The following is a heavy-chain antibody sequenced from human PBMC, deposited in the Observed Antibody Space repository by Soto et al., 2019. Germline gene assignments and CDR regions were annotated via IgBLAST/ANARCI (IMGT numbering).Heavy chain of an antibody. D-gene: IGHD3-10*01. CDR1: GYSFTSYW. V-gene: IGHV5-10-1*01. CDR2: IDPSDSYT. CDR3: ASSMVRVGVFGWFDP. J-gene: IGHJ5*02. Sequence: GESLKISCKGSGYSFTSYWISWVRQMPGKGLEWMGRIDPSDSYTNYSPSFQGHVTISADKSISTAYLQWSSLKASDTAMYYCASSMVRVGVFGWFDPWGQGTLVTVSS.